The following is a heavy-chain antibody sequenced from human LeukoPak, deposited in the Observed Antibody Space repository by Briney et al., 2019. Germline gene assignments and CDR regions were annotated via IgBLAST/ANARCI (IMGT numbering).Heavy chain of an antibody. CDR2: IIPIFGTA. Sequence: ASVKVSCKASGGTFSSYAISWVRRAPGQGLEWMGGIIPIFGTANYAQKFQGRVTITADKSTSTAYMELSSLRSEDTAVYYCARRIKRFGELTDNWFDPWGQGTLVTVSS. CDR1: GGTFSSYA. J-gene: IGHJ5*02. V-gene: IGHV1-69*06. D-gene: IGHD3-10*01. CDR3: ARRIKRFGELTDNWFDP.